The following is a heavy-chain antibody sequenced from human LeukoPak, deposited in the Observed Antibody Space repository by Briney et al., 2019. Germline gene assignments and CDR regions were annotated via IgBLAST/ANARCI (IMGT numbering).Heavy chain of an antibody. V-gene: IGHV3-30-3*01. CDR1: GFTFSSYA. CDR2: ISYDGSNK. CDR3: ASPYDFWSGYYSSHPFDI. J-gene: IGHJ3*02. D-gene: IGHD3-3*01. Sequence: PGRSLRLSCAASGFTFSSYAMHWVRQAPGKGLEWVAVISYDGSNKYYADSVKGRFTISRDNSKNTLYLQMNSLRAEDTAVYYCASPYDFWSGYYSSHPFDIWGQGTMVTVSS.